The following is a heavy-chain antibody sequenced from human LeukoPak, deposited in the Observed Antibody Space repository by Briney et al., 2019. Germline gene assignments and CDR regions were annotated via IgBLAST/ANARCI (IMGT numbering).Heavy chain of an antibody. CDR1: GGSFSGYY. Sequence: KPSETLSLTCAVYGGSFSGYYWSWIRQPPGKGLEWIGEINHSGSTNYNPSLKSRVTLSVDTSKNQFSLKLSSVTAADTAVYYCARGGGGGGGRYYFDYWGQGTLVTVSS. J-gene: IGHJ4*02. CDR3: ARGGGGGGGRYYFDY. CDR2: INHSGST. D-gene: IGHD3-16*01. V-gene: IGHV4-34*01.